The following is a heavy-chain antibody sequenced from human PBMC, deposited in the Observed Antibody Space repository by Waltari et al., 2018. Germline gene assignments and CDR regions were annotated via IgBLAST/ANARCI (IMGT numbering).Heavy chain of an antibody. Sequence: QVQLVQSGAEVKKPGASVKVSCKASGYKFSSYGISWVRQAPGQGLEWMGWISVYSANTNYAQKFQGRVTMTTDTTTSTAYMELRSLRSDDTAVYYCAREKFEDYYYYGMDVWGQGTMVTVSS. CDR2: ISVYSANT. CDR3: AREKFEDYYYYGMDV. J-gene: IGHJ6*02. CDR1: GYKFSSYG. V-gene: IGHV1-18*01.